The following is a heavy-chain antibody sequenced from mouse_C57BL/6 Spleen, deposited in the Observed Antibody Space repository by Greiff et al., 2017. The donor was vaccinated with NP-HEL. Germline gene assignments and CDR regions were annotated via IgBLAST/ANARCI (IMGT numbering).Heavy chain of an antibody. Sequence: VQLKQSVAELVRPGASVKLSCTASGFNIKNTYMHWVKQRPEQGLEWIGRIDPANGNTKYAPKFQGKATITADTSSNTAYLQLSSLTSEDTAIYYCAHRYYYGSSPLDYWGQGTTRTVSS. CDR1: GFNIKNTY. CDR2: IDPANGNT. J-gene: IGHJ2*01. CDR3: AHRYYYGSSPLDY. D-gene: IGHD1-1*01. V-gene: IGHV14-3*01.